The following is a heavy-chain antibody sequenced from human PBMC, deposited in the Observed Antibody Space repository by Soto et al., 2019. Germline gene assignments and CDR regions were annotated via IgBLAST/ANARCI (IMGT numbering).Heavy chain of an antibody. Sequence: PSETLSLTCAVSGGSFTSNNWWTWVPQPPGQGLEWIGEIYPTGSTNYHPSLKSRGTISLDKSEKQISLKVTSLTAADTAVYYCASRDPGTSVDYWGQGTLVTVSS. J-gene: IGHJ4*02. CDR2: IYPTGST. V-gene: IGHV4-4*02. D-gene: IGHD1-7*01. CDR1: GGSFTSNNW. CDR3: ASRDPGTSVDY.